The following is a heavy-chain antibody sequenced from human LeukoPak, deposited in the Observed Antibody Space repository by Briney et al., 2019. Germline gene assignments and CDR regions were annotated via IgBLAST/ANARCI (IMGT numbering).Heavy chain of an antibody. V-gene: IGHV3-23*01. D-gene: IGHD4-17*01. J-gene: IGHJ3*02. CDR2: ISGSGGST. CDR3: AKDRPDYGDHRGISDI. Sequence: GGSLRLSCTASGVTFSSYGLYWVCLPPGQGLELVSAISGSGGSTYYADSVKGRFTTSRDNSKNTLYLQMNSLRAEDTAVYYCAKDRPDYGDHRGISDIWGQGTMVTVSS. CDR1: GVTFSSYG.